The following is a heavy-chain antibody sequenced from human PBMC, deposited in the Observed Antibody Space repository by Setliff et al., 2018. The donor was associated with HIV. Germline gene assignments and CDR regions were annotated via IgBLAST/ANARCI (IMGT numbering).Heavy chain of an antibody. CDR1: GGSFNILG. Sequence: ASVKVSCKASGGSFNILGFTWVRQAPGQGLEWVGGIIPVVDAPIYAQRFQGRVVITADKSTGTAYMQLSSLKFEDTVVYYCATRPPGVHGFSIWGQGTMVTVSS. CDR3: ATRPPGVHGFSI. V-gene: IGHV1-69*06. CDR2: IIPVVDAP. J-gene: IGHJ3*02. D-gene: IGHD3-10*01.